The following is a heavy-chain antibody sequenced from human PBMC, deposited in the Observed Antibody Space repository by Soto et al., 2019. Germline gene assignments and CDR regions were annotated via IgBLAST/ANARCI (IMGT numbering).Heavy chain of an antibody. CDR2: MGGSGGGT. CDR1: GFTFNTYA. D-gene: IGHD5-18*01. V-gene: IGHV3-23*01. CDR3: AKGGAPARARGGYNYARDYYYTYMDV. J-gene: IGHJ6*03. Sequence: EEQLLESGGGLVQPGGSLSLSCAASGFTFNTYAMSWVRQAPGKGLEWVSAMGGSGGGTYYADYVKGRFTISRDNSKNPLYLQMNSLSAEDTAVYYCAKGGAPARARGGYNYARDYYYTYMDVWGKGTTVTVSS.